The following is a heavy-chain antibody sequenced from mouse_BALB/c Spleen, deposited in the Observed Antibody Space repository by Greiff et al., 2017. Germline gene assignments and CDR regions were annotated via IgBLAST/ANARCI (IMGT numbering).Heavy chain of an antibody. CDR2: ISSGGGST. J-gene: IGHJ3*01. CDR1: GFAFSSYD. V-gene: IGHV5-12-1*01. CDR3: ARLSWFAY. Sequence: EVNLVESGGGLVKPGGSLKLSCAASGFAFSSYDMSWVRQTPEKRLEWVAYISSGGGSTYYPDTVKGRFTISRDNAKNTLYLQMSSLKSEDTAMYYCARLSWFAYWGQGTLVTVSA.